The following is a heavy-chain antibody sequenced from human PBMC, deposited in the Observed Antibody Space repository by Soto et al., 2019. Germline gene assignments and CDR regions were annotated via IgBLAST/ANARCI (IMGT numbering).Heavy chain of an antibody. CDR1: GGSISSGDYY. D-gene: IGHD3-16*01. CDR3: ARWWSRSRQGFDP. Sequence: QVQLQESGPGLVKPSQTLSLTCTVSGGSISSGDYYWSWIRQHPGKGLEWIGYIYYSGSTYYNPSLISRVTILVVTSKNQFSLNLSSVTAADSAVYYCARWWSRSRQGFDPWGQGTLVTVSS. V-gene: IGHV4-31*03. J-gene: IGHJ5*02. CDR2: IYYSGST.